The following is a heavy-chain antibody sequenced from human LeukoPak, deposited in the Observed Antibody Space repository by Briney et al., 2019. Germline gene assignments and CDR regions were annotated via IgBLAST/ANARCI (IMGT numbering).Heavy chain of an antibody. V-gene: IGHV1-46*01. CDR3: ARESTIFGVVISFDY. D-gene: IGHD3-3*01. CDR2: INPSGGST. Sequence: ASVKVSCKASGYTFTSYGISWVRQAPGQGLEWMGIINPSGGSTGYAQKFQGRVTMTRDMSTSTDYMELRSLRSDDTAVYYCARESTIFGVVISFDYWGQGTLVTVSS. J-gene: IGHJ4*02. CDR1: GYTFTSYG.